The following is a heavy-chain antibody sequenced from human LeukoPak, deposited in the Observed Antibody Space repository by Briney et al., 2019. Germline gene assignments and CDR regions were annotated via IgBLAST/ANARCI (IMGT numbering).Heavy chain of an antibody. CDR1: GFTFSSYS. J-gene: IGHJ4*02. D-gene: IGHD3-22*01. V-gene: IGHV3-21*01. Sequence: GGSLRLSRAASGFTFSSYSMNWVRQAPGKGLEWVSSISSSSYIYYADSVKGRFTISRDNAKNSLYLQMNSLRAEDTAVYYCAREFRYYYDSSGYDYWGQGTLVTVSS. CDR3: AREFRYYYDSSGYDY. CDR2: ISSSSYI.